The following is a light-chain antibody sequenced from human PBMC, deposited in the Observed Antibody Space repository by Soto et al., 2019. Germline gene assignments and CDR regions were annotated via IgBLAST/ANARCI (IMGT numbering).Light chain of an antibody. CDR1: LSVGNN. CDR2: AAS. J-gene: IGKJ4*01. V-gene: IGKV3-11*01. Sequence: EIVLTQSPATLSLSPGERATLSCRASLSVGNNLAWYQKKPGQAPGLLIYAASTRATGIPARFSGSGSGTDFTLTISSLEPEDFAVYYCQQHADWPLTFGGGTKVDSK. CDR3: QQHADWPLT.